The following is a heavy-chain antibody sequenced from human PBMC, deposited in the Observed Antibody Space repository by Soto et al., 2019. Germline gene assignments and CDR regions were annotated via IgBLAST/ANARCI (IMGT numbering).Heavy chain of an antibody. CDR2: ISPRSGGT. J-gene: IGHJ4*02. CDR1: GYTFIDYY. D-gene: IGHD3-9*01. Sequence: GASVKVSCKASGYTFIDYYMHWVRQAPGQGFEWMGRISPRSGGTNYAQKFQGRVTMTWDTSLNTAYMELSSLISEDTVVYYCARPPGYISDWYYFDLWGQGTLVTVSS. CDR3: ARPPGYISDWYYFDL. V-gene: IGHV1-2*05.